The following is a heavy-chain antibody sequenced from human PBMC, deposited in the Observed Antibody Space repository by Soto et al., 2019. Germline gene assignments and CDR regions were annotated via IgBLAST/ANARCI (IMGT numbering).Heavy chain of an antibody. Sequence: ASVKVSCKASGYTFTGYYMHWVRQAPGQGLEWMGWINPNSGGTNYAQKFQGWVTMTRDTSISTAYMELSRLRSDDTAMYYCAIESITMVRGPPTGYFDYWGQGTLVTVSS. D-gene: IGHD3-10*01. CDR3: AIESITMVRGPPTGYFDY. V-gene: IGHV1-2*04. J-gene: IGHJ4*02. CDR1: GYTFTGYY. CDR2: INPNSGGT.